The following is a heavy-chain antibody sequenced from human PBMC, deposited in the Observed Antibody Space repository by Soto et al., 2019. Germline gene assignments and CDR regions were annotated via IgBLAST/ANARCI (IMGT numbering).Heavy chain of an antibody. CDR3: ARDCPKPGTPGAFDI. Sequence: ASVKVSCKASGYTFTGYYMHWVRQAPGQWLEWMGWINPNSGGTNYAQKFQGWVTMTRDTSISTAYMELSRLRSDDTAVYYCARDCPKPGTPGAFDIWGQGTMVTVSS. CDR2: INPNSGGT. CDR1: GYTFTGYY. J-gene: IGHJ3*02. D-gene: IGHD3-10*01. V-gene: IGHV1-2*04.